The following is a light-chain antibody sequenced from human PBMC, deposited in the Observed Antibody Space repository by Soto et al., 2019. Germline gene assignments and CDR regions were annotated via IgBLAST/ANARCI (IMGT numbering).Light chain of an antibody. CDR2: EGS. Sequence: QSVLTQPASVSWSPGQSITISCTGTSSDVGSYNLVSWYQQHPGKAPKLMIYEGSKRPSGVSNRFSGSKSGNTASLTISGLQAEDEADYYCCSYAGSRVFGGGTKLTVL. CDR1: SSDVGSYNL. CDR3: CSYAGSRV. J-gene: IGLJ3*02. V-gene: IGLV2-23*01.